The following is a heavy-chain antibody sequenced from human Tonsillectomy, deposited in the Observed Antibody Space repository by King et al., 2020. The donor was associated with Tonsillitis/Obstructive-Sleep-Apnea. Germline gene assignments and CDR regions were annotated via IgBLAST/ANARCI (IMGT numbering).Heavy chain of an antibody. CDR1: GGSFIGYY. CDR2: INTSGRT. CDR3: ARGLLDY. J-gene: IGHJ4*02. Sequence: VQLQQGGAGLVKPSETLSLTCAVYGGSFIGYYWGLIRQPPGKGLVGCGEINTSGRTNYNPSLKSRVTISVDTSKNQFSLKLSSVTAADTAVYYCARGLLDYWGQGTLVTVSS. V-gene: IGHV4-34*01.